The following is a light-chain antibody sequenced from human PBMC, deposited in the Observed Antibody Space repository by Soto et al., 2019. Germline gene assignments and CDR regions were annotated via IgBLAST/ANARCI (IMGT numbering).Light chain of an antibody. CDR3: QQFGSAPGFT. CDR1: QSINSRY. Sequence: EIVLTQCPGTLSLSPGERATLSCRASQSINSRYLAWYQQKPGQAPRLLIYGASSRATGIPDRFSGSGSGTDFTLTISRLEPEDFAVYYCQQFGSAPGFTFGPGTIVDIK. V-gene: IGKV3-20*01. CDR2: GAS. J-gene: IGKJ3*01.